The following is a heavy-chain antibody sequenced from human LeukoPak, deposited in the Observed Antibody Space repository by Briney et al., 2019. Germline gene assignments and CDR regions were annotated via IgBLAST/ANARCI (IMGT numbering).Heavy chain of an antibody. CDR3: ARRKLAAAGTWAFDI. CDR2: IYYSGST. CDR1: GGSISSYY. D-gene: IGHD6-13*01. J-gene: IGHJ3*02. Sequence: SETLSLTCTVSGGSISSYYWSWIRQPPGKGLEWIGYIYYSGSTNYNPSLKSRVTISVDTSKNQFSLKLSSVTAADTAVYYCARRKLAAAGTWAFDIWGQGTMVTVSS. V-gene: IGHV4-59*08.